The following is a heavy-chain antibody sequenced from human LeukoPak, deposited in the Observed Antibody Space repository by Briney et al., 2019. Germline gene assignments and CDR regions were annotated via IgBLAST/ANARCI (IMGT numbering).Heavy chain of an antibody. CDR3: ARDYDGSWYPVYYGMDV. J-gene: IGHJ6*04. Sequence: GGSLRLSCAASGFTFSSYGMHWVRQAPGKGLEWVAVIWYDGSNKYYADSVKGRFTISRDNSKNTLYLQMNSLRAEDTAVYYCARDYDGSWYPVYYGMDVWGKGTTVTVSS. CDR1: GFTFSSYG. CDR2: IWYDGSNK. V-gene: IGHV3-33*01. D-gene: IGHD6-13*01.